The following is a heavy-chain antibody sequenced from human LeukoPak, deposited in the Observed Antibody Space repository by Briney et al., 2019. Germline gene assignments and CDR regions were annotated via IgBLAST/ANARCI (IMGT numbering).Heavy chain of an antibody. CDR1: GGSISSYY. CDR2: IYTSGST. Sequence: SATLSLTCTVSGGSISSYYWSWIRQPAGKGLEWIGRIYTSGSTNYNPSLKSRVTISVDKSKNQFSLKLSSVTAADTAVYYCAREIQLALNYYYMDVWGKGTTVTVSS. D-gene: IGHD6-6*01. V-gene: IGHV4-4*07. J-gene: IGHJ6*03. CDR3: AREIQLALNYYYMDV.